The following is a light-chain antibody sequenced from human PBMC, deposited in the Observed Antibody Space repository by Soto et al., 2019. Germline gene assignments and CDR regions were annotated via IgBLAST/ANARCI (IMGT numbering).Light chain of an antibody. J-gene: IGLJ3*02. CDR3: CSYAGSMTWV. CDR2: EAT. V-gene: IGLV2-23*01. Sequence: QSALTQPASVSGSPGQSITISCTGSSSDVGSYTFVSWYQHHPGKAPKVMIYEATKRPSGVSHRFSGSKSGNTASLTISGRQAEDEGEYYCCSYAGSMTWVFGGGTKLTVL. CDR1: SSDVGSYTF.